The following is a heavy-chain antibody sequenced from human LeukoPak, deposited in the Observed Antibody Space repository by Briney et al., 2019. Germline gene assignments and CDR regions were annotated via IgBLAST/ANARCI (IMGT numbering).Heavy chain of an antibody. J-gene: IGHJ4*02. CDR2: IYHSGST. V-gene: IGHV4-34*01. CDR1: GGSFSGYY. D-gene: IGHD3-10*01. CDR3: ARHGAFYYGSGSSGFDY. Sequence: SETLSLTCAVYGGSFSGYYWSWIRQPPGKGLELIGSIYHSGSTYYNPSLNSRVTLSVDTSKNQFSLKLTSVTAADTAVYYCARHGAFYYGSGSSGFDYWGQGTLVTVSS.